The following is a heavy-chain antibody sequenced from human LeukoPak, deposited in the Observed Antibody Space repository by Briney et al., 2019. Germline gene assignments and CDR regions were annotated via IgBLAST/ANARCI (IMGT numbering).Heavy chain of an antibody. CDR3: ARDGGTSTPFDY. D-gene: IGHD2-15*01. V-gene: IGHV3-23*01. CDR2: ISGSGGNA. Sequence: PGETLRLSCAASGFTFSSHGMNWVRQAPGKGLEWVSGISGSGGNAYYADSVKGRFTISRDNAKSTVYLQMNSLTAEDTAVYYCARDGGTSTPFDYWGQGTLVTVSS. CDR1: GFTFSSHG. J-gene: IGHJ4*02.